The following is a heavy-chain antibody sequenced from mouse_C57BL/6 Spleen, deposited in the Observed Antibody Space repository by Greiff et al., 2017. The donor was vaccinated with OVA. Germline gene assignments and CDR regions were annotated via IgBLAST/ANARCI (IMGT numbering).Heavy chain of an antibody. D-gene: IGHD2-14*01. J-gene: IGHJ4*01. CDR3: ARGYEGCMDY. CDR2: IDPADSYT. V-gene: IGHV1-69*01. Sequence: QVQLQQPGAELVMPGASVKLSCKASGYTFTSYWMHWVKQRPGQGLEWIGEIDPADSYTNYNQKFKGKYTLTVDKSSSTAYMQLSSLPSEDSAVYYCARGYEGCMDYWGQGTSVTVSS. CDR1: GYTFTSYW.